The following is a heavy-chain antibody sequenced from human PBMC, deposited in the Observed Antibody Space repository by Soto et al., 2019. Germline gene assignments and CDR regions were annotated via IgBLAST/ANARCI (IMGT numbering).Heavy chain of an antibody. V-gene: IGHV1-2*04. CDR3: ARVSCSSTSCYAEGLDAFDI. J-gene: IGHJ3*02. D-gene: IGHD2-2*01. CDR2: GGT. Sequence: GGTNYAQKFQGWVTMTRDTSISTAYMELSRLRSDDTAVYYCARVSCSSTSCYAEGLDAFDIWGQGSMVTVSS.